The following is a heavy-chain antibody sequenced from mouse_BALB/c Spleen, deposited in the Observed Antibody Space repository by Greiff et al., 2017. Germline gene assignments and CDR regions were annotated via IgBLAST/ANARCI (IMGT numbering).Heavy chain of an antibody. J-gene: IGHJ4*01. D-gene: IGHD3-1*01. CDR2: ISYSGST. CDR3: ARSGLEGDAMDY. Sequence: EVQLVESGPGLVKPSQSLSLTCTVTGYSITSDYAWNWIRQFPGNKLEWMCYISYSGSTSYNPSLERRISITRDTSKNQFFLQLNSVTTEDTATYYCARSGLEGDAMDYWGQGTSVTVSS. CDR1: GYSITSDYA. V-gene: IGHV3-2*02.